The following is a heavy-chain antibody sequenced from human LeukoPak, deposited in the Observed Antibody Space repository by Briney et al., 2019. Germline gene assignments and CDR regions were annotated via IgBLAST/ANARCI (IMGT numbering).Heavy chain of an antibody. D-gene: IGHD2-21*02. CDR1: GGSISNNY. Sequence: SETLPLTCTVSGGSISNNYWTWIRQPPGKGLEWIGYFYNSGSTNYNPSLKSRVTISVDTSKNQFSLKLSSVTAADTAVYYCARGGGAYCGDDCRRTFDYWGQGTLVTVSS. V-gene: IGHV4-59*08. J-gene: IGHJ4*02. CDR3: ARGGGAYCGDDCRRTFDY. CDR2: FYNSGST.